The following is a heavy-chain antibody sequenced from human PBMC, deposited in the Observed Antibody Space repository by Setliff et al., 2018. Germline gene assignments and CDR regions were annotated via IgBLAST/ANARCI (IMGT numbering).Heavy chain of an antibody. CDR3: ARDYFGSGSWRTTVFDV. CDR2: ISRSGRT. V-gene: IGHV4-34*01. Sequence: SETLSLTCAVYGGSFSGYYWNWIRQPPGKGLEWLGEISRSGRTNYNPSVKSRVSMSVDTAKNQFSLKLSSVTAADTAVYFCARDYFGSGSWRTTVFDVWGQGTMVTVSS. D-gene: IGHD3-10*01. J-gene: IGHJ3*01. CDR1: GGSFSGYY.